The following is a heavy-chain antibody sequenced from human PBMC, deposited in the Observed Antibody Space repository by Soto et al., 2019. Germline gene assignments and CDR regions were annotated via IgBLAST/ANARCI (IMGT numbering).Heavy chain of an antibody. Sequence: QGQLVQSGAEVKTPESSVKVSCKSPGGTFSTYAISWVRQAPGQGLEGMGGIIPMSGTANYAKGFQDRVRITADESRNTVYVELSSMRSEDTAVYFCASGIQLWLRRINNGYAGWGQGTLVTVSS. D-gene: IGHD5-18*01. J-gene: IGHJ4*02. V-gene: IGHV1-69*12. CDR2: IIPMSGTA. CDR1: GGTFSTYA. CDR3: ASGIQLWLRRINNGYAG.